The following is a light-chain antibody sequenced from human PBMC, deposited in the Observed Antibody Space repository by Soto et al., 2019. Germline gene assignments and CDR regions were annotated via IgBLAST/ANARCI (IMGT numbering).Light chain of an antibody. Sequence: QSVLTQPASVSGSPGQSITISCTGTSSDVGGYNYVSWYQQHPGKAPKLMIYDVSNRPSGVSNRFSDSKSGNTASLTISGLQADDEADYYCSSYTSSSTLVVFGGGTKVTVL. V-gene: IGLV2-14*01. J-gene: IGLJ2*01. CDR2: DVS. CDR1: SSDVGGYNY. CDR3: SSYTSSSTLVV.